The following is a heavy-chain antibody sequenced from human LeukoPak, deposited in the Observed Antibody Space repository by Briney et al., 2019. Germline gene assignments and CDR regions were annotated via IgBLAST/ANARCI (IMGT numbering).Heavy chain of an antibody. CDR2: IYYSGST. J-gene: IGHJ4*02. CDR3: AREVRLQFEDDFAY. Sequence: SETLSLTCNVSGGSISSYYWSWIRQPPGKGLEWIGYIYYSGSTNYNPSLKSRVTISVDTSKNQFSLKLSSVSAADTVVYYCAREVRLQFEDDFAYWGQGTLVTVSS. D-gene: IGHD5-24*01. V-gene: IGHV4-59*01. CDR1: GGSISSYY.